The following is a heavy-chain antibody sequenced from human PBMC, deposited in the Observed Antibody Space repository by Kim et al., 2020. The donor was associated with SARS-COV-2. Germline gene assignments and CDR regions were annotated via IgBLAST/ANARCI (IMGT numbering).Heavy chain of an antibody. CDR3: ARGSIADRAFDY. V-gene: IGHV4-61*01. CDR1: GGSVVSGSYY. J-gene: IGHJ4*01. CDR2: IYNTGST. D-gene: IGHD6-6*01. Sequence: SETLSLTCTISGGSVVSGSYYWNWIRQPPGKGLEWIGYIYNTGSTNYNPSLKSRVTISQDTSKNQFSLKLNSVTAADTAVYYCARGSIADRAFDYWGHGT.